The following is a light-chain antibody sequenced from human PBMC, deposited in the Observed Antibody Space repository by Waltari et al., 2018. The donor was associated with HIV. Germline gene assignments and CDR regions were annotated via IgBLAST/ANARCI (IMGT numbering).Light chain of an antibody. J-gene: IGLJ3*02. CDR1: TPNIGKNF. V-gene: IGLV1-51*01. CDR3: GTWDSSVSAGV. Sequence: QSVLTQPPSVSAAPGQRVTISCFGTTPNIGKNFVSWYQQLPETAPKLIIYDNNKRPSGIPDRFSGSKSGTSATLAITGLQSGDEADYYCGTWDSSVSAGVFGGGTKVTVL. CDR2: DNN.